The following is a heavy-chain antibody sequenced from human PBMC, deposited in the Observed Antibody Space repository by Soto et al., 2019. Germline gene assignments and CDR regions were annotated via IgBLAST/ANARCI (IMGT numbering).Heavy chain of an antibody. V-gene: IGHV5-51*01. Sequence: GESLKISCKGSGYSFTSYWINWVRQVPGKGLEWMGIIYPGDSDTRYSPSFQGQVTISADKSINTAYLQWRSLKASDTAVYYCARHHGSPGSYFGMDVWGQGTTVTVSS. CDR3: ARHHGSPGSYFGMDV. CDR2: IYPGDSDT. CDR1: GYSFTSYW. D-gene: IGHD3-10*01. J-gene: IGHJ6*02.